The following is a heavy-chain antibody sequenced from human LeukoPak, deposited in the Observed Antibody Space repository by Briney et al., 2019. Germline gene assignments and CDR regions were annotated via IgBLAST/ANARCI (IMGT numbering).Heavy chain of an antibody. D-gene: IGHD3-22*01. J-gene: IGHJ4*02. CDR1: GFTFSSYA. CDR3: ATNYYDSSGYFPDFDY. V-gene: IGHV3-23*01. CDR2: ISGSGRDT. Sequence: RGGSLRLSCAASGFTFSSYAMNWVRQAPVKGLEWVAGISGSGRDTYYADSVKGRLTISRDNSKNTLYLQMNSLRADDTAVYYCATNYYDSSGYFPDFDYWGQGALVSVSS.